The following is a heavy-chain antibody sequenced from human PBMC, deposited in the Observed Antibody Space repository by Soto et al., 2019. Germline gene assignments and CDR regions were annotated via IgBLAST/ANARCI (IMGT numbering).Heavy chain of an antibody. CDR1: GFTFRNYA. D-gene: IGHD1-26*01. V-gene: IGHV3-33*08. CDR3: ARDGVGATTYFGFLDY. J-gene: IGHJ4*02. Sequence: PGGSLRLSCAASGFTFRNYAMHWVRQAPGKGLEWVTTIWADGNNKYYADFVKGRFTISRDNSKKTQSLQMNNLRAEDTAVYYCARDGVGATTYFGFLDYWSQGILVTVSS. CDR2: IWADGNNK.